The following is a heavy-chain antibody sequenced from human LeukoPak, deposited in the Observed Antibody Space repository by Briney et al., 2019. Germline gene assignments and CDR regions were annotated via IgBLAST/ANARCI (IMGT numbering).Heavy chain of an antibody. CDR3: ARGLDDILTGYSLAEYFQH. D-gene: IGHD3-9*01. Sequence: ASVKVSCKASGYTFTSYYMHWVRQAPGQGLEWMGIINPSGGSTNYAQKLQGRVTMTTDTSTSTAYMELRSLRSDDTAVYYCARGLDDILTGYSLAEYFQHWGQGTLVTVSS. V-gene: IGHV1-46*01. J-gene: IGHJ1*01. CDR1: GYTFTSYY. CDR2: INPSGGST.